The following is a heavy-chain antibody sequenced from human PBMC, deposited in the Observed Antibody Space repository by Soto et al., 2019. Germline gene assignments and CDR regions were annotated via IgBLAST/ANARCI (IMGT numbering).Heavy chain of an antibody. CDR3: ARDSPIAALTYYYYGMDV. V-gene: IGHV1-69*13. D-gene: IGHD6-6*01. Sequence: SVKVSCKASGGTFSSYAISWVRQAPGQGLEWMGGIIPIFGTANYAQKFQGRVTITADESTSTAYMELSSLRSEDTAVYYCARDSPIAALTYYYYGMDVWGQGTTVTVSS. CDR1: GGTFSSYA. J-gene: IGHJ6*02. CDR2: IIPIFGTA.